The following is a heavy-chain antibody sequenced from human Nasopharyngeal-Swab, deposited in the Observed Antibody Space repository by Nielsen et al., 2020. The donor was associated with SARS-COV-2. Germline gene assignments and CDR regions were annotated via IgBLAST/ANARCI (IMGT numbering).Heavy chain of an antibody. J-gene: IGHJ3*02. Sequence: GESLKISCEVSGFSVSYNYMSWVRQAPGKGLEWVANIKQDGSEKYYVDSVKGRFTISRDNAKNSLYLQMNSLRAEDTAVYYCARWAGRDAFDIWGQGTMVTVSS. D-gene: IGHD2-15*01. V-gene: IGHV3-7*01. CDR3: ARWAGRDAFDI. CDR2: IKQDGSEK. CDR1: GFSVSYNY.